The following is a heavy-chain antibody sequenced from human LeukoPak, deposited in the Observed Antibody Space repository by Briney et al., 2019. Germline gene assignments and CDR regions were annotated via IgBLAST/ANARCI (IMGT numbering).Heavy chain of an antibody. CDR3: ARALVRGTFDY. CDR1: GFTFSGFW. Sequence: PGGSLRLSCAVSGFTFSGFWMSWSRQAPGKGLEWVASINSDGSEGYYADVVKGRFTISRDNAKNSLYLQINSLRAEDTAVYYCARALVRGTFDYWGQGTLVTVSS. CDR2: INSDGSEG. D-gene: IGHD3-10*01. J-gene: IGHJ4*02. V-gene: IGHV3-7*03.